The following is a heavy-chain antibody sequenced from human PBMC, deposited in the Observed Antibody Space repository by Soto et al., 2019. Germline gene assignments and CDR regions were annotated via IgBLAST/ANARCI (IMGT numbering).Heavy chain of an antibody. Sequence: QVQLQESGPGLVKPSETLSLTCTVSGGSVSSGSYYWCWIRQPPGKGLEWIGYIYYSGSTNYNPSLNSRVTISVDTYKNQFSLKLSSVTAAATAVYYCARDRFQYSYGARYWYFDLWGRGTLVTVSS. CDR3: ARDRFQYSYGARYWYFDL. J-gene: IGHJ2*01. D-gene: IGHD5-18*01. CDR2: IYYSGST. V-gene: IGHV4-61*01. CDR1: GGSVSSGSYY.